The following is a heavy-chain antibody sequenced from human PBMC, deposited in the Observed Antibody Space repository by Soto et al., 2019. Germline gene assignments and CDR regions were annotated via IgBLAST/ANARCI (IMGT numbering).Heavy chain of an antibody. Sequence: ASVKVSCKASGYPLNTYGISWVRQAPGQGLEWMGWISAYNGNTDYAQKLQGRVTVTTDTSTSTAYMELRSLRSDDTAVYYCARAAAVAVAGTHYYYSMDVWGQGTTVTVSS. D-gene: IGHD6-19*01. CDR2: ISAYNGNT. J-gene: IGHJ6*02. CDR1: GYPLNTYG. CDR3: ARAAAVAVAGTHYYYSMDV. V-gene: IGHV1-18*01.